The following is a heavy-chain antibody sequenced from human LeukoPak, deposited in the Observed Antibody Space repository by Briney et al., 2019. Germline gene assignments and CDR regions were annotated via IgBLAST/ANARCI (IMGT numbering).Heavy chain of an antibody. CDR1: GGSISGYY. CDR2: IYHSGST. V-gene: IGHV4-59*01. J-gene: IGHJ3*02. CDR3: ARLLYGDYEGGAFDI. D-gene: IGHD4-17*01. Sequence: SETLSLTCTVSGGSISGYYWSWIRQPPGKGLEWIGFIYHSGSTNYNPSLKSRVTISVDTSKNQFSLELSSLTAADTAVYYCARLLYGDYEGGAFDIWGQGTMVTVSS.